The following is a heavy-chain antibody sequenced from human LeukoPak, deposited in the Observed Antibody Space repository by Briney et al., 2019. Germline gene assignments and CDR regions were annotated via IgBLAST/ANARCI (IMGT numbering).Heavy chain of an antibody. CDR1: GYTFTSYG. CDR2: ISAYNGNT. CDR3: ARVSQEGYGGNPIGFDP. V-gene: IGHV1-18*01. Sequence: ASVKVSCKASGYTFTSYGISWVRQAPRHGLEWMGWISAYNGNTNYAQKLQGRVTMTTDTSTSTAYLELRSLRSDDTAVYYCARVSQEGYGGNPIGFDPWGQGTLVTVSS. D-gene: IGHD4-23*01. J-gene: IGHJ5*02.